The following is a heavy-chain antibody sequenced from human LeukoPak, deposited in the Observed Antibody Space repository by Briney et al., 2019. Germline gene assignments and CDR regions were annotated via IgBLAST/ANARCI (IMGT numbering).Heavy chain of an antibody. CDR2: IWYDGSNK. Sequence: GRSLRLSCAASGFTFSSFGMHWVRQAPGKGLDWVAVIWYDGSNKNYADSVKGRFTISRDNSKNTLYLQMNRLRAEDTAVYYCARGNYYFDNWGQGTLVTVSS. CDR1: GFTFSSFG. V-gene: IGHV3-33*01. D-gene: IGHD4-11*01. CDR3: ARGNYYFDN. J-gene: IGHJ4*02.